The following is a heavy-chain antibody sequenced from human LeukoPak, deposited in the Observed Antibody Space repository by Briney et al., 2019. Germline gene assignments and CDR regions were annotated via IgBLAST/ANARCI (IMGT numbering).Heavy chain of an antibody. D-gene: IGHD2-2*01. CDR1: GGSISSYY. V-gene: IGHV4-4*07. J-gene: IGHJ5*02. CDR2: IYTSGST. CDR3: ARDRVVVPAARPNWFDP. Sequence: SETLSLTCTVSGGSISSYYWSWPRQPAGKGLEWIGRIYTSGSTNYNPSLKSRVTMSVDTSKNQFSLKLSSVTAADTAVYYCARDRVVVPAARPNWFDPWGQGTLVTVSS.